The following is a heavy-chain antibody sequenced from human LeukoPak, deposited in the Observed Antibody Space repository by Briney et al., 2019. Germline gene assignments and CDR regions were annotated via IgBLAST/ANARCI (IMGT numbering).Heavy chain of an antibody. D-gene: IGHD3-3*01. CDR2: IYHSGST. J-gene: IGHJ4*02. Sequence: SETLSLTCTVSGGSISSGGYSWSWIRQPPGKGLEWIGYIYHSGSTYYNPSLKSRVTISVDRSKDQFSLKLSSVTAADTAVYYCARQYYDFWRGSSPFDYWGRGTLVTVSS. CDR1: GGSISSGGYS. V-gene: IGHV4-30-2*01. CDR3: ARQYYDFWRGSSPFDY.